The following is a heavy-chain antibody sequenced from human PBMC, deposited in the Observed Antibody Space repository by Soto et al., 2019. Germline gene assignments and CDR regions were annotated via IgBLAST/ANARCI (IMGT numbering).Heavy chain of an antibody. D-gene: IGHD5-18*01. CDR3: ARAGDGYNPDAFDL. CDR1: GYTFIGSY. J-gene: IGHJ3*01. CDR2: INPNRGDT. Sequence: ASVKVSCKASGYTFIGSYIHWVRQAPGRGLEWMGWINPNRGDTNYAQKFQGWVTMTRETSLSTAYMELSRLKSDDTAVYYCARAGDGYNPDAFDLWGQGTLVTVSS. V-gene: IGHV1-2*04.